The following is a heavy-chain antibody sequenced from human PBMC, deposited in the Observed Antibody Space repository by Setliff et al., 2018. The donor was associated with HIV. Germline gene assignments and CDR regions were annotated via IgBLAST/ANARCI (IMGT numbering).Heavy chain of an antibody. V-gene: IGHV3-66*02. CDR2: IYSGGGT. CDR3: ARVRLYNNALDY. CDR1: GFTVSTYY. Sequence: PGGSLRLSCAASGFTVSTYYMSWVRQAPGKGLEWISTIYSGGGTYHADSVKGRVTLSRDNSKNTLYLQMNSLRPEDTAVYYCARVRLYNNALDYWGQGTLVTVSS. D-gene: IGHD3-10*01. J-gene: IGHJ4*02.